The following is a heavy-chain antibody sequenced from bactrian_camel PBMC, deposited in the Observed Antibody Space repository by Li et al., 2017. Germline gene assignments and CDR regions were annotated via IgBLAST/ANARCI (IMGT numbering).Heavy chain of an antibody. CDR1: GYTSC. V-gene: IGHV3S63*01. Sequence: HVQLVESGGGSVQAGESLRLACAASGYTSCMGWFRQGTGKEREGVAVICADDGGTSYADSVKGRFTISQDNAKNTVFLQMNSLKPEDTAMYYCAAPVLLVSSSWSCQPPDLGNAGFWGQGTQVTVS. J-gene: IGHJ6*01. D-gene: IGHD6*01. CDR3: AAPVLLVSSSWSCQPPDLGNAGF. CDR2: ICADDGGT.